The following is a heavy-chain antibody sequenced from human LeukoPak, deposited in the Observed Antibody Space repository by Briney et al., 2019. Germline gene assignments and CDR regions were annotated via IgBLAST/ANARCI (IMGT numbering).Heavy chain of an antibody. V-gene: IGHV4-38-2*02. CDR1: GYSISSGYY. CDR3: ARTPLYCSSTSCYTWDV. CDR2: IYHSGST. Sequence: SETLSLTCTVSGYSISSGYYWGWIRQPPGKGLEWIGSIYHSGSTYYNPSLKSRVTISVDTSKNQFSLKLSSVTAADTAVYYCARTPLYCSSTSCYTWDVWGKGTTVTVSS. J-gene: IGHJ6*04. D-gene: IGHD2-2*02.